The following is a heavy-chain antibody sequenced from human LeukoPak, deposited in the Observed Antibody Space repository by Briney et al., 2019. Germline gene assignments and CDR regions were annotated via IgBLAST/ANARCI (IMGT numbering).Heavy chain of an antibody. D-gene: IGHD5-24*01. CDR3: ARDLESTRSGAFDI. CDR1: GFTVSSNY. J-gene: IGHJ3*02. V-gene: IGHV3-53*01. CDR2: IYSGGST. Sequence: GGSLRLSCAASGFTVSSNYMSWVRQAPGKGLEWVSVIYSGGSTYYADSVKGRFTISRDNAKNSLYLQMNSLRAEDTAVYYCARDLESTRSGAFDIWGQGTMVIVSS.